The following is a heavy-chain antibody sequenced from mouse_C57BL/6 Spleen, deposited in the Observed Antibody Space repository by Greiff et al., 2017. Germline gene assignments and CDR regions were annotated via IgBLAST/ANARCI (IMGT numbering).Heavy chain of an antibody. J-gene: IGHJ4*01. CDR3: ARYDDSYYAAMDY. D-gene: IGHD2-3*01. CDR1: GFTFSSYG. Sequence: EVKLVESGGDLVKPGGSLKLSCAASGFTFSSYGMSWVRQTPDKRLEWVATISSGGSYTYYTYSVKGRFTISRDKAKNTRYLQMSSLKSEDTAMYYCARYDDSYYAAMDYWGQGTSVTVSS. V-gene: IGHV5-6*01. CDR2: ISSGGSYT.